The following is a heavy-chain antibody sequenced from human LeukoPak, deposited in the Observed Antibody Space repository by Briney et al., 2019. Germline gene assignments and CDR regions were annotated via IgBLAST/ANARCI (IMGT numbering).Heavy chain of an antibody. CDR1: RFTVSNKY. V-gene: IGHV3-53*01. CDR2: IYSDGRT. J-gene: IGHJ3*02. Sequence: GGSLRLSCAASRFTVSNKYMTWVRQAPGKGLEWVSLIYSDGRTYYADSVKGRCTISRDNSKNTLYLQMNSLRAEDTAVYYCARSSHRARSSGWWRYDAFDIWGQGTMVTVSS. CDR3: ARSSHRARSSGWWRYDAFDI. D-gene: IGHD6-19*01.